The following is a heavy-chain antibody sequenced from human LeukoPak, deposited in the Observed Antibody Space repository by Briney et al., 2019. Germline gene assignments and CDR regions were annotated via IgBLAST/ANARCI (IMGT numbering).Heavy chain of an antibody. Sequence: PSETLSLTCTVSGGSISYYYWSWIRQSPGKGLEWIGYIYYSGTTNYNPSLKSRVTISVDTSKNQFSLQLRSVTAADTAVYYCARENPQTTVPEGMDVWGQGTTVTVSS. CDR3: ARENPQTTVPEGMDV. J-gene: IGHJ6*02. CDR1: GGSISYYY. D-gene: IGHD4-17*01. V-gene: IGHV4-59*01. CDR2: IYYSGTT.